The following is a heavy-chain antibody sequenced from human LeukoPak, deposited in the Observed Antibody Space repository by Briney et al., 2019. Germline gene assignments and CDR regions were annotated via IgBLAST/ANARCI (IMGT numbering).Heavy chain of an antibody. D-gene: IGHD6-6*01. Sequence: PGGSLRLSCAASGFTFSSYAMSWVRQAPGKGLEWVSVVTGSGGNTYYADSVKSRFTISRDNSESTLSLQMNSLRAEDTAVYYCAKEYSGSRDYFYGMDVWGQGTTVTVSS. CDR3: AKEYSGSRDYFYGMDV. V-gene: IGHV3-23*01. CDR1: GFTFSSYA. J-gene: IGHJ6*02. CDR2: VTGSGGNT.